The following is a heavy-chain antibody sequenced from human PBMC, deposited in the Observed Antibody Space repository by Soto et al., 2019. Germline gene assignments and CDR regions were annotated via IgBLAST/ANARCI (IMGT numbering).Heavy chain of an antibody. D-gene: IGHD3-10*01. V-gene: IGHV1-18*01. CDR2: ISAYNGNT. CDR1: GYTFTSYG. CDR3: ARMRIARITMVRQIDY. Sequence: ASVKVSCKASGYTFTSYGISWVRQAPGQGLEWMGWISAYNGNTNYAQKLQGRVTMTTDTSTSTAYMELRSLRSDDTAVYYCARMRIARITMVRQIDYWGQGTLVTVSS. J-gene: IGHJ4*02.